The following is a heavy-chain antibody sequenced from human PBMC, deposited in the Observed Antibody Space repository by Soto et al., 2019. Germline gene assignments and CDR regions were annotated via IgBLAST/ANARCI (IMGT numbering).Heavy chain of an antibody. V-gene: IGHV4-30-2*01. J-gene: IGHJ1*01. D-gene: IGHD3-3*01. CDR2: IYSSGRS. Sequence: SETLSLTCAVSGASISNGDYSWSWIRQPPGRALEWIGYIYSSGRSDYNPSLKSRVTISIDRSKNQFSLRLTSVTAADAAVYYCASGRQGPFFDFCGQRAMVIVSS. CDR3: ASGRQGPFFDF. CDR1: GASISNGDYS.